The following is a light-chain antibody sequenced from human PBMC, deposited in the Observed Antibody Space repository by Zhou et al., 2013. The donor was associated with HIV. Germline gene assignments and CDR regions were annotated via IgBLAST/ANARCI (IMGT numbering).Light chain of an antibody. Sequence: EIQMTQSPSSLSASIGDRVTITCRASETIRSYLNWYQQKPGKAPNLLIYGATSLQRGVTSRFSGSGSGTDFTLTISSLQPEDFATYYCQQNYRSPYTFGQGTNVEI. CDR3: QQNYRSPYT. J-gene: IGKJ2*01. V-gene: IGKV1-39*01. CDR2: GAT. CDR1: ETIRSY.